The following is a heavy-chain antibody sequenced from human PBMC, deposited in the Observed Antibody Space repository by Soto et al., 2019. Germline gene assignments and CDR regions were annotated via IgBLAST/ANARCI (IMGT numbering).Heavy chain of an antibody. J-gene: IGHJ5*02. Sequence: VSVKVSCKASGYTFTSYGIHWVRQAPGQRLEWMGWINAANGDTKYSPKFQGRVTITRDTSASTAYMELSSLRSEDTAVYYCVRRHVSATGIDWFDPWGQGTLVTVSS. CDR1: GYTFTSYG. V-gene: IGHV1-3*01. D-gene: IGHD6-13*01. CDR3: VRRHVSATGIDWFDP. CDR2: INAANGDT.